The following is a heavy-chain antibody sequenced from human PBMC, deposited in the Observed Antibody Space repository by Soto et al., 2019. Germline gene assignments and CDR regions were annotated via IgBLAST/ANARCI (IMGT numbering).Heavy chain of an antibody. J-gene: IGHJ6*02. CDR3: TTDPSYDSRGFYYGMDV. V-gene: IGHV3-15*04. CDR2: IESNNDGGTP. Sequence: GGSLRLSCEASGFPFINAWMSWVRQAPGKGLEWVGRIESNNDGGTPDYAAPVKGRFTISREDWKNTLYLQMNSLKTEDTAIYYCTTDPSYDSRGFYYGMDVWGQGTPVTVSS. CDR1: GFPFINAW. D-gene: IGHD3-22*01.